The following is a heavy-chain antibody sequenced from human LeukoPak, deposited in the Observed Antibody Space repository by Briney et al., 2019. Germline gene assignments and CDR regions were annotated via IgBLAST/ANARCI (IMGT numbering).Heavy chain of an antibody. J-gene: IGHJ4*02. V-gene: IGHV1-2*02. CDR3: ARYCSGGSCSTGLDY. CDR2: INPNSGGT. CDR1: GYTFTGYY. Sequence: ASVKVSCKASGYTFTGYYMHWVRQAPGQGLEWMGWINPNSGGTNYAQKFQGRATMTRDTSISTAYMELSRLRSDDTAVYYCARYCSGGSCSTGLDYWGQGTLVTVSS. D-gene: IGHD2-15*01.